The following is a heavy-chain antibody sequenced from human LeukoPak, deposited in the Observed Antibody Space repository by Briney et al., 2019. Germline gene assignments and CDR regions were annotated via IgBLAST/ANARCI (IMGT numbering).Heavy chain of an antibody. CDR1: GGSISSYY. CDR3: ARDVPFSATTHYYGMDV. V-gene: IGHV4-4*07. J-gene: IGHJ6*02. D-gene: IGHD4-11*01. Sequence: SETLSLTCTVSGGSISSYYWSWIRQPAGKGLEWIGRIYTSGSTNYNPYLKSRVTMSVDTSKNQFSLKLSSVTAADTAVYYCARDVPFSATTHYYGMDVWGQGTTVTVSS. CDR2: IYTSGST.